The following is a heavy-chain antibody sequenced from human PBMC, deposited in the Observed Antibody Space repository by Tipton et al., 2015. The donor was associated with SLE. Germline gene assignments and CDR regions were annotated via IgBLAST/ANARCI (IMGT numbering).Heavy chain of an antibody. V-gene: IGHV1-69*01. CDR1: GGTFYSSA. CDR2: IIPFFGTT. D-gene: IGHD5-18*01. CDR3: ARAGAYSYGYFDY. Sequence: QVQLVQSGPEVKKPGSSVKVSCKASGGTFYSSAFSWVRQAPGQGLEWMGGIIPFFGTTHYAQKFQGRVTITTDESTSTAYMELSSLRSEDTAVYYCARAGAYSYGYFDYWGQGTLVTVSS. J-gene: IGHJ4*02.